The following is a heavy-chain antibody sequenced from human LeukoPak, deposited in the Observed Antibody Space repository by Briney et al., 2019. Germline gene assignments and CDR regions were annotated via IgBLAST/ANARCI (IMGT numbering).Heavy chain of an antibody. J-gene: IGHJ4*02. CDR1: GFPFTTYW. CDR2: YDPSDSYT. V-gene: IGHV5-10-1*01. Sequence: GESLNLSCKGSGFPFTTYWISWARQMPGKGLEWMGRYDPSDSYTHYSPSFQGHVTISADTSISTASLSLLASATALYYFARRGYNSVRAQYFFVYWGQGTPVTVSS. CDR3: ARRGYNSVRAQYFFVY. D-gene: IGHD6-25*01.